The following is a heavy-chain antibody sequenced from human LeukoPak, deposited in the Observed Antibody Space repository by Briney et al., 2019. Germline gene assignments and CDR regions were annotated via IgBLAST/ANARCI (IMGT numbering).Heavy chain of an antibody. Sequence: GASVKVSCKASGGTFSSYAISWVRQAPGQGLEWTGRIIPIFGTANYAQKFQGRVTITTDESTSTAYTELSSLRSEDTAVYYCAGYTALNWGRANWFDPWGQGTLVTVSS. CDR3: AGYTALNWGRANWFDP. CDR1: GGTFSSYA. CDR2: IIPIFGTA. V-gene: IGHV1-69*05. D-gene: IGHD3-16*01. J-gene: IGHJ5*02.